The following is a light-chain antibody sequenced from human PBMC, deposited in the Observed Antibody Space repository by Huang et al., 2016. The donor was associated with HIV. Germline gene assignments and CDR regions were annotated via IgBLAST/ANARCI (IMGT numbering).Light chain of an antibody. Sequence: DIQMTQSPSSLSASVGDRVTITCRASQSISSYLNWYQQKPGKAPKLLIYAASSLQSGVPSRFSGSGSGTDFTLTISSLQPEDFATYYCQQSYSTPVTFGQGTNLEIK. CDR3: QQSYSTPVT. CDR2: AAS. V-gene: IGKV1-39*01. CDR1: QSISSY. J-gene: IGKJ2*01.